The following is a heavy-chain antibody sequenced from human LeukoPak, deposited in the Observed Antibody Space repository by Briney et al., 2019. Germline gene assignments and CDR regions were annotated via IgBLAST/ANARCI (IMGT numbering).Heavy chain of an antibody. Sequence: PGGSLRLSCAASGFTFSSYAMSWVRQAPGKGLEWVSAISGSGSSTSYADSVKGRFTISRDNSKNTLYLQMNSLRAEDTALYYGARRLGNPGSLGYCDLWGRGTLVTVSS. CDR3: ARRLGNPGSLGYCDL. D-gene: IGHD1-26*01. J-gene: IGHJ2*01. CDR2: ISGSGSST. V-gene: IGHV3-23*01. CDR1: GFTFSSYA.